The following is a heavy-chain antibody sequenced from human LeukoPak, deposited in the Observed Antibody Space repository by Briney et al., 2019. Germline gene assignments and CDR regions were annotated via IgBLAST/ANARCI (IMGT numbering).Heavy chain of an antibody. J-gene: IGHJ4*02. CDR1: GFTFSNYW. CDR2: IKQDGSEK. D-gene: IGHD1-14*01. CDR3: ARDHNIYAKTNHFDY. Sequence: PGGSLRLSCAASGFTFSNYWMSWVRQAPGKGLEWVANIKQDGSEKYYVDSVKGRFTISRDNSKNTLYLQMNSLRAEDTAVYYCARDHNIYAKTNHFDYWGQGTLVTVSS. V-gene: IGHV3-7*01.